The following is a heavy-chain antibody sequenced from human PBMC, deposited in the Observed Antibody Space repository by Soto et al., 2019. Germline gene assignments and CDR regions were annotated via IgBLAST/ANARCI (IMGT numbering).Heavy chain of an antibody. CDR2: ISSSSSTI. J-gene: IGHJ3*02. D-gene: IGHD5-12*01. V-gene: IGHV3-48*01. CDR1: GFTFSSYS. CDR3: AKSPNIVATIQAFDI. Sequence: GGSLRLSCAAPGFTFSSYSMNWVRQAPGKGLEWVSYISSSSSTIYYADSVKGRFTISRDNAKNSLYLQMNSLRAEDTAVYYCAKSPNIVATIQAFDIWGQGTMVTVSS.